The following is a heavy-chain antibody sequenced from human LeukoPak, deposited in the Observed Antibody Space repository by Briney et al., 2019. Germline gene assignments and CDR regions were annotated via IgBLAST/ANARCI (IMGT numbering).Heavy chain of an antibody. J-gene: IGHJ4*02. CDR1: GGSISSYY. V-gene: IGHV4-4*07. D-gene: IGHD6-19*01. CDR3: ARDNIAVAEYYFDY. CDR2: IYTSGST. Sequence: SETLSLTCTVSGGSISSYYWSWIRQPAGKGLEWIGRIYTSGSTNYNPSLKSRVTMSVDTSKNQFSLKLSSVPAADTAVYYCARDNIAVAEYYFDYWGQGTLVTVSS.